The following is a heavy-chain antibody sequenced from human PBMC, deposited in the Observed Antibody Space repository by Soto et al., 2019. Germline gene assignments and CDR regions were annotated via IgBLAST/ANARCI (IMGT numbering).Heavy chain of an antibody. CDR1: GVSMRSSSYH. V-gene: IGHV4-39*01. J-gene: IGHJ4*02. CDR3: ARGRATGYSYFDY. Sequence: LCLTCTVSGVSMRSSSYHWGWIRQPPGKGLEWIGSIYYSGSTYYNPSLKSRVTISVDTSKNQFSLKLSSVTAADTAVYYCARGRATGYSYFDYWGQGTLVS. CDR2: IYYSGST. D-gene: IGHD3-9*01.